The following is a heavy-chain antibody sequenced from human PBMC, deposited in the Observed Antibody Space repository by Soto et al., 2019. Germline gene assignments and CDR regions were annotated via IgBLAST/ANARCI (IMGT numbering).Heavy chain of an antibody. J-gene: IGHJ6*02. CDR2: IYYSGST. D-gene: IGHD3-10*01. CDR1: GGSISSYY. Sequence: SETLSLTCTVSGGSISSYYWSWIRQPPGKGLEWIGYIYYSGSTNYNPSLKSRVTISVDTSKNQFSLKLSSVTAADTAVYYCARDHLASRVPSLWLGDPTYYYYGMDAWGQGTTVTVSS. V-gene: IGHV4-59*01. CDR3: ARDHLASRVPSLWLGDPTYYYYGMDA.